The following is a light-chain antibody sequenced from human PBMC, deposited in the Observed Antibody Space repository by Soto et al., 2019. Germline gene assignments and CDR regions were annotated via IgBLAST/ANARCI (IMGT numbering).Light chain of an antibody. Sequence: QAVVTQEPSLTVSPGGTGTLTCASNPGAVTIGNYANWFQQKPGQEPRSLMKSTTNRHSWTPARFSGSLVGGAAPLTLSGVQPEDEADYYCLLYISQAWFFGVWTKMTVL. J-gene: IGLJ3*02. CDR3: LLYISQAWF. CDR1: PGAVTIGNY. CDR2: STT. V-gene: IGLV7-43*01.